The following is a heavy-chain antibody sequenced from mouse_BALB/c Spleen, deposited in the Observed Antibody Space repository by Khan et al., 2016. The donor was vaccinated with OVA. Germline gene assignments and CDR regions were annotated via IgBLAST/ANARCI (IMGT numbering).Heavy chain of an antibody. V-gene: IGHV3-2*02. CDR1: GYSITSDYA. D-gene: IGHD1-1*01. CDR2: ISYSGNT. CDR3: AGVYAGDFDY. Sequence: EVELVESGPGLVKPSQSLSITCTVTGYSITSDYARNWIRQFPGNKLEWMGFISYSGNTKYNPSLKSRFSITRDTSKNQFFLQLNSVTTEDAATYYCAGVYAGDFDYWGQGTSLTVSA. J-gene: IGHJ2*02.